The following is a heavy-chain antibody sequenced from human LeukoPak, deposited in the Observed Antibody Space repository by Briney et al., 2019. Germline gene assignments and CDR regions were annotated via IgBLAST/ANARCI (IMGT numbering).Heavy chain of an antibody. CDR1: GGSFSGYY. V-gene: IGHV4-34*01. CDR2: ITHSGGT. Sequence: SETLSLTCAVYGGSFSGYYWTYFRQPPGKGLEWIGEITHSGGTKYNPSLKSRVTMSVDTSKNQFFLKLGSVTAADTAVYYCARGLAGWEGFDPWGQGTLVTVSS. J-gene: IGHJ5*02. CDR3: ARGLAGWEGFDP. D-gene: IGHD1-26*01.